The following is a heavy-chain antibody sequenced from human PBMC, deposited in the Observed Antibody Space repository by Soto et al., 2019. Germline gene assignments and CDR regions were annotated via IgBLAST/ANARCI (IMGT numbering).Heavy chain of an antibody. CDR2: IYYSGST. CDR3: ARRGATVAATYYYYYYMDV. CDR1: GGSISSYY. J-gene: IGHJ6*03. V-gene: IGHV4-59*08. D-gene: IGHD2-15*01. Sequence: SETLSLTCTVSGGSISSYYWSWIRQPPGKGLEWIGDIYYSGSTNYNPSLKSRVTISVDTSKNQFSLNLTSVTAADTAVYYCARRGATVAATYYYYYYMDVWGKGTTVTVSS.